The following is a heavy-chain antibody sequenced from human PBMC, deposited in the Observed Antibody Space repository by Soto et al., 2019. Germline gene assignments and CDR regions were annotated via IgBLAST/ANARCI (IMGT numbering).Heavy chain of an antibody. V-gene: IGHV3-30*18. CDR1: GYSFSNYG. CDR2: ISYDGITK. J-gene: IGHJ6*02. Sequence: QAQLVESGGGVVQPGRSLRLSCEASGYSFSNYGMHWVRQAPGKGPEWVAAISYDGITKYYSDSLKGRFTISKDNSKNTLYLEMNSLRPEDTAVYYWAKDMTRFLAWPHYFRGLDVWGQGTTVTVSS. D-gene: IGHD3-3*01. CDR3: AKDMTRFLAWPHYFRGLDV.